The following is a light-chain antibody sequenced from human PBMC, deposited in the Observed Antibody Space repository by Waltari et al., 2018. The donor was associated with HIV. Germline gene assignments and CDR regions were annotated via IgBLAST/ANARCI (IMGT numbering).Light chain of an antibody. CDR2: EVT. CDR1: SSDVGAYTL. Sequence: QSALTQSASVSGSPGQSITISCTGTSSDVGAYTLFSWYQQHPGEVPQLLIYEVTKRPSGVSTRFSGSKSGNTASLTISGLQAEDEADYYCCSYAGSGLVFGGGTKLTVL. J-gene: IGLJ3*02. V-gene: IGLV2-23*02. CDR3: CSYAGSGLV.